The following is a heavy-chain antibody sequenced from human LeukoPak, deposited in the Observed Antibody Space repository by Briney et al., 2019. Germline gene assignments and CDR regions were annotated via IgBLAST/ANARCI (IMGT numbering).Heavy chain of an antibody. J-gene: IGHJ3*02. V-gene: IGHV3-21*01. Sequence: GGSLRLSCAASGFPFRNYRMSWVRQAPGKGLEWVSSYSSSIIYIYYADSLKGRFTISRDNAKNSLYLQMKSLRAEDTAVYYCARGRDGYNLVDAFDIWGQGIMVTVSS. CDR2: YSSSIIYI. D-gene: IGHD5-24*01. CDR3: ARGRDGYNLVDAFDI. CDR1: GFPFRNYR.